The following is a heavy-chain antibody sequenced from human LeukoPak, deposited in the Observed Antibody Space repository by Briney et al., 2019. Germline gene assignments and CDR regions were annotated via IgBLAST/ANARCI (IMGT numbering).Heavy chain of an antibody. V-gene: IGHV4-39*01. CDR2: IYYSGST. D-gene: IGHD3-3*01. CDR3: ARIDPSLTN. Sequence: GSLRLSCAASGFSFSSYAMSWIRQPPGKGLEWIGSIYYSGSTYYNPSLKSRVTISVDTSKNQFSLKLSSVTAADTAVYYCARIDPSLTNWGQGTLVTVSS. CDR1: GFSFSSYA. J-gene: IGHJ4*02.